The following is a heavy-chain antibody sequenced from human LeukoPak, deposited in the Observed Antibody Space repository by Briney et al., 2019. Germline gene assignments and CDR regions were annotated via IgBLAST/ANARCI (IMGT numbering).Heavy chain of an antibody. Sequence: VWALRLSCAASGFTSSSHWMHWVRQAPEKGVVGVAHINADGSGTYYAASVKGRFTISRDNAKNTLYLQMHSLTAEDTAVYYCVRGALRDCSYTSCSRGNWFDPWGQGTLVTVSS. CDR2: INADGSGT. J-gene: IGHJ5*02. D-gene: IGHD2-2*01. V-gene: IGHV3-74*01. CDR3: VRGALRDCSYTSCSRGNWFDP. CDR1: GFTSSSHW.